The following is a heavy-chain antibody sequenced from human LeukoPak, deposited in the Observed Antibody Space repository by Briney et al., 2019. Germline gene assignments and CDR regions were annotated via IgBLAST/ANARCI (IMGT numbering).Heavy chain of an antibody. CDR1: GGSISTYH. J-gene: IGHJ3*02. CDR3: ARELGSAFDI. CDR2: FYYNGDT. D-gene: IGHD3-3*02. Sequence: SETLSLTCTVSGGSISTYHWSWIRQPPGKGLEWIGYFYYNGDTNFSPSLKSRVVISADTSQNQLSLMVRSVTAADTALYYCARELGSAFDIWGQGIMVIVSS. V-gene: IGHV4-59*01.